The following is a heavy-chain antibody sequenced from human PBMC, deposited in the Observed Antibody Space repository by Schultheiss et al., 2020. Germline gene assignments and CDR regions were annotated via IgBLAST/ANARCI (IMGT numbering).Heavy chain of an antibody. V-gene: IGHV3-23*01. Sequence: GGSLRLSCAASGFTFSSYSMSWVRQAPGKGLEWVSAISGSGGSTYYADSVKGRFAISRDNSENTLYLQMNSLRAEDTAVYYCAKASRDGYNYFDYWGQGTLVTVSS. CDR2: ISGSGGST. D-gene: IGHD5-24*01. CDR3: AKASRDGYNYFDY. J-gene: IGHJ4*02. CDR1: GFTFSSYS.